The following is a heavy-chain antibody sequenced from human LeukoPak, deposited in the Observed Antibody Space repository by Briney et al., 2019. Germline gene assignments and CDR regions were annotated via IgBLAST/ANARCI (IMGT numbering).Heavy chain of an antibody. CDR2: SRDKASSYTT. CDR3: ARGPFCSGGSCSSGYFDY. V-gene: IGHV3-72*01. CDR1: GFILSDHY. Sequence: GGSLRLSCAASGFILSDHYMDWVRQAPGKGLEWLGRSRDKASSYTTEYAASVKGRLTISRDDSKNSLYLQMDSLKTEDTAMYYCARGPFCSGGSCSSGYFDYWGQGILVTVSS. J-gene: IGHJ4*02. D-gene: IGHD2-15*01.